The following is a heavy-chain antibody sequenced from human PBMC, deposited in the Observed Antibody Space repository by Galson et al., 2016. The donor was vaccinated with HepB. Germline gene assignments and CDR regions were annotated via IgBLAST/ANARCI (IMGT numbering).Heavy chain of an antibody. V-gene: IGHV3-13*01. Sequence: SLRLSCAASGFIFSNYDMHWVRQVAGKGLEWVSCIDIAGDTYYPDSVKGRFTISRENAKNTLYLQMNSLGAEDTAIYYCAVRYSSIWYFQHWGRGTLVSVSS. CDR2: IDIAGDT. J-gene: IGHJ1*01. CDR3: AVRYSSIWYFQH. D-gene: IGHD6-13*01. CDR1: GFIFSNYD.